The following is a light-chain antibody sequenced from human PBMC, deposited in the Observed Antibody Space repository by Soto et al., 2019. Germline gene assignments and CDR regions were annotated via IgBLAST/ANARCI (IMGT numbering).Light chain of an antibody. J-gene: IGKJ2*01. Sequence: DIQMTQSPSSLSASVGDRVTITCRASQSISSYLNWYQQKPGKAPKLLIYAASSLQSEVPSRFSGSGSGTDFTLTISSVQPEDFATYYCQQSYSIPYTFGQGTKLEIK. CDR3: QQSYSIPYT. V-gene: IGKV1-39*01. CDR1: QSISSY. CDR2: AAS.